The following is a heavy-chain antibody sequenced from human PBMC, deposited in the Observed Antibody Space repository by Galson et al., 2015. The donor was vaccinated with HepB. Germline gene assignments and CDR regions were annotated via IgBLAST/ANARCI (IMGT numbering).Heavy chain of an antibody. CDR2: IWYDGSNK. J-gene: IGHJ4*02. CDR1: GFTFTTYG. CDR3: ARDWGARFDY. Sequence: SLRLSCAASGFTFTTYGMHWVRQAPGKGLEWVAVIWYDGSNKYYADSVKGRFTISRDGSKNTLYLQMNSLRAEDTAVYYCARDWGARFDYWGQGTLVTVSS. V-gene: IGHV3-33*08. D-gene: IGHD3-16*01.